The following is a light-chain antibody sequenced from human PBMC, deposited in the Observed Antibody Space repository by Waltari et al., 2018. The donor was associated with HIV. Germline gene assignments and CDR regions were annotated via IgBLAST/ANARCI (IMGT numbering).Light chain of an antibody. V-gene: IGKV1-39*01. CDR3: QQSYSTPRT. Sequence: IKMTQTPSSLSASLAARVTITCRASQSISSYLNWYQQKPGKAPKLLIYAASSLQSGVPSRFSGSGSGTDFTLTISSLQPEDFATYYCQQSYSTPRTFGQGTKLEIK. CDR2: AAS. CDR1: QSISSY. J-gene: IGKJ2*01.